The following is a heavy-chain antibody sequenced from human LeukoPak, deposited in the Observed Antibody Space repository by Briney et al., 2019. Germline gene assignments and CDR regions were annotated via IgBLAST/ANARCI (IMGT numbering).Heavy chain of an antibody. J-gene: IGHJ5*02. D-gene: IGHD3-10*01. V-gene: IGHV1-18*01. Sequence: VASVKVSCKISGYTFINYGISWVRQAPGQGLEWMGWVSTYNGNTNYAQNLQDRVTMTTDTSTNTAYMELRSLRSDDTAMYYCARDMDYGSGSSLNWFDHWGQGTLVTVSS. CDR3: ARDMDYGSGSSLNWFDH. CDR1: GYTFINYG. CDR2: VSTYNGNT.